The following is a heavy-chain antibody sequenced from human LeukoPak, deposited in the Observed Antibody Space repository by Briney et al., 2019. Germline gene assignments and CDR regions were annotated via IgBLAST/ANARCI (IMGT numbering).Heavy chain of an antibody. J-gene: IGHJ4*02. Sequence: GSLRLSCAASGFTFSSYSMNWVRQPPGKGLEWIGEIYHSGSTNYNPSLKSRVTISVDKSKNQFSLKLSSVTAADTAVYYCAREGPRYCSSTSCCAGLDYWGQGTLVTVSS. D-gene: IGHD2-2*01. CDR1: GFTFSSYSM. CDR3: AREGPRYCSSTSCCAGLDY. V-gene: IGHV4-4*02. CDR2: IYHSGST.